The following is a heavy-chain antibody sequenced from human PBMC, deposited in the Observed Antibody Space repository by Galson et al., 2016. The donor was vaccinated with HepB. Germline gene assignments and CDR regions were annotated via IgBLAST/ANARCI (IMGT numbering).Heavy chain of an antibody. CDR1: GFPFSSYG. CDR3: AKDNNFWSGYRPTEYYYGMDV. Sequence: SLRLSCAASGFPFSSYGMHWVRQAPGKGLEWAAVISYDGSNKYYAESVKGRFTISRDNSKNTLYLQMNSLRAEDTAVYYCAKDNNFWSGYRPTEYYYGMDVWGQGTTVTVSS. V-gene: IGHV3-30*18. D-gene: IGHD3-3*01. CDR2: ISYDGSNK. J-gene: IGHJ6*02.